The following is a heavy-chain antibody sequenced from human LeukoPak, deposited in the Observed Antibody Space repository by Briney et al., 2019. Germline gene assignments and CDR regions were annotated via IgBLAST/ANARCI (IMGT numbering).Heavy chain of an antibody. V-gene: IGHV3-11*06. J-gene: IGHJ4*02. CDR3: ASTHGYSYGTIDY. CDR1: GFAFSDYY. CDR2: ISSSSSYT. D-gene: IGHD5-18*01. Sequence: PGGSLRLSCAASGFAFSDYYMSWIRQAPGKGLEWVSYISSSSSYTNYADSVKGRFTISRDNAKNSLYLQMNSLRAEDTAVYYCASTHGYSYGTIDYWGQGTLVTVSS.